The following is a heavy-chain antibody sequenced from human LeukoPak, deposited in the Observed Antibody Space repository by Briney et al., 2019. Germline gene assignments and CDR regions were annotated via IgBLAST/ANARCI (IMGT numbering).Heavy chain of an antibody. J-gene: IGHJ4*02. V-gene: IGHV3-21*01. Sequence: PGGSLRLSCAASGFTFSSYSMSWVRQAPGKGLEWVSSISSSSSYIYYADSVKGRFTISRDNAKNSLYLQMHSLRAEDTAVYYCSRGVPPFDYWGQGTLVTVSS. CDR1: GFTFSSYS. CDR2: ISSSSSYI. D-gene: IGHD3-10*01. CDR3: SRGVPPFDY.